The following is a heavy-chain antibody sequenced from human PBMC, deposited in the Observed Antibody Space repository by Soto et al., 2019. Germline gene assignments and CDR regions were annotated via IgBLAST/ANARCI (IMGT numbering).Heavy chain of an antibody. CDR2: ITASGEKL. CDR3: ARECRSFSCSVCAY. V-gene: IGHV3-23*01. D-gene: IGHD2-2*01. J-gene: IGHJ4*02. CDR1: GFSLISYA. Sequence: EVQLLESGGVLVQPGGSLILSSAVSGFSLISYAMTWVRQAPGKGLEWVSGITASGEKLYYADSVKGRLTVSRDNSKITLYLQMHSLRADDTAVYYCARECRSFSCSVCAYWGQGLLVTVSS.